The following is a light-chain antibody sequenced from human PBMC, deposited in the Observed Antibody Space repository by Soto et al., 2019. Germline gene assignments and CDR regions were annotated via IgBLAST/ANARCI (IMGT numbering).Light chain of an antibody. CDR1: SSNIGAGYD. CDR3: QSYDRSLSGGV. V-gene: IGLV1-40*01. Sequence: QAVVTQPPSVSGAPGQRVTISCTGSSSNIGAGYDVHWYQQLPGTAPKLLIYDNTNRPSGVPDRFSGSKSGTSASLAITGLQAEDEADYYCQSYDRSLSGGVFGTGTKVTVL. CDR2: DNT. J-gene: IGLJ1*01.